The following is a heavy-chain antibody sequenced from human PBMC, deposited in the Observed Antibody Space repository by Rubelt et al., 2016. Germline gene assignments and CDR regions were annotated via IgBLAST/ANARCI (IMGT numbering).Heavy chain of an antibody. Sequence: LRLSCAASGFTFSSYSMNWVRQAPGKGLEWVSYISSSGSTIYYADSVKGRFTISRDNAKNSLYMQMNSLEAEDTAVYYCTSIIAAAGDYYYYGMDVWGQGTTVTVSS. CDR2: ISSSGSTI. D-gene: IGHD6-13*01. V-gene: IGHV3-48*04. CDR3: TSIIAAAGDYYYYGMDV. J-gene: IGHJ6*02. CDR1: GFTFSSYS.